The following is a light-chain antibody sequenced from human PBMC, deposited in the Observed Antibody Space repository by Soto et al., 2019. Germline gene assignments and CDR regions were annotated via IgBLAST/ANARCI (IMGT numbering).Light chain of an antibody. V-gene: IGLV1-47*02. CDR1: DSNIGSNS. Sequence: QSVLTQPPSASGTAGQVVTISCSGGDSNIGSNSVYWYQHLPRMAPKLLIYYNNQRPSGVPDRCSGSRSGTSASLAIVWLRSEDEAVDYCAAWDASLSAGVFGNGTKLTVL. CDR2: YNN. CDR3: AAWDASLSAGV. J-gene: IGLJ1*01.